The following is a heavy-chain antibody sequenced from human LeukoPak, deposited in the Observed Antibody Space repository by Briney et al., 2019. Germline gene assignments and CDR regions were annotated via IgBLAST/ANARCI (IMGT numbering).Heavy chain of an antibody. CDR2: INHSGST. V-gene: IGHV4-34*01. D-gene: IGHD6-13*01. CDR1: GGSFSGYY. CDR3: ARGQVSSSWYTYYYHYMDV. Sequence: PSETLSLTCAVYGGSFSGYYWSWIRQPPGKGLEWIGEINHSGSTNYNPSLKSRVTISVDTSKNQFSLKLSSVTAADTAAYYCARGQVSSSWYTYYYHYMDVWGKGTTVTVSS. J-gene: IGHJ6*03.